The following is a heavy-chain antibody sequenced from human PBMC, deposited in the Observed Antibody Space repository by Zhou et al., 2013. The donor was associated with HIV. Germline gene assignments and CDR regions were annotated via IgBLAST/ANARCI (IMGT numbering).Heavy chain of an antibody. Sequence: QVLLVQSGAEVKKPGASVKVSCKASNYTFTSFGIGWVRQAPGQGLEWMGWINVYNGKTQFAQKFQGRVTMTTDTSTTTAYMELRSLRSDDTAVYYCARAGEVELLRAYDFDHWGQGTLVTVSS. CDR3: ARAGEVELLRAYDFDH. D-gene: IGHD1-7*01. V-gene: IGHV1-18*01. J-gene: IGHJ4*02. CDR2: INVYNGKT. CDR1: NYTFTSFG.